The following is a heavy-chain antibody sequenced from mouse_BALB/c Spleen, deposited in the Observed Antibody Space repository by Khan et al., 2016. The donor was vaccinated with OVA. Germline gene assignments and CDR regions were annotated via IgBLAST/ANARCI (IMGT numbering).Heavy chain of an antibody. D-gene: IGHD2-3*01. CDR1: GFTFSSYG. V-gene: IGHV5-6*01. CDR2: ISSGGTYT. J-gene: IGHJ4*01. CDR3: ARQPGYYGGSAMDF. Sequence: EVQLQESGGDLVKPGGSLKLSCAASGFTFSSYGMSWVRQTPDKRLEWVAAISSGGTYTYSPDSLKARFTISRDNAKNTLSLQMSSLKSEDTAIYYCARQPGYYGGSAMDFWGQGTSVTGSS.